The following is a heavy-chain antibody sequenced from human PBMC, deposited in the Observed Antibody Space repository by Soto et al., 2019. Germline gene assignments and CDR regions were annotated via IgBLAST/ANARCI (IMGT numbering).Heavy chain of an antibody. Sequence: EVQLVESGGAMVHPGGSLRLSCVASGFQFDDYAIPWVRQVAGKGLGWVSAINWRGEMIAYADSVKGRSTISRDNAKNYVSLQINSLRPEDAALYYCARDRIGRFYAIDVWGQGTTVTVSS. D-gene: IGHD2-15*01. CDR1: GFQFDDYA. V-gene: IGHV3-9*01. J-gene: IGHJ6*02. CDR2: INWRGEMI. CDR3: ARDRIGRFYAIDV.